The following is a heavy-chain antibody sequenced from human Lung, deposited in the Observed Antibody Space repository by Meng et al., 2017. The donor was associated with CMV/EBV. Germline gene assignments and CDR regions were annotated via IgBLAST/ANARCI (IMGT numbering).Heavy chain of an antibody. V-gene: IGHV3-74*01. Sequence: GGSXRLXCAASGLAFSDYWMHWVRQVPGMGLVWVSHINGVGSTTNYADSVQGRFTIPRDNAKNTVYLQMNSRRVEDTAVYYCVGEMTTISHFGMDVWGQGTXVTVSS. J-gene: IGHJ6*02. CDR2: INGVGSTT. CDR1: GLAFSDYW. CDR3: VGEMTTISHFGMDV. D-gene: IGHD4-11*01.